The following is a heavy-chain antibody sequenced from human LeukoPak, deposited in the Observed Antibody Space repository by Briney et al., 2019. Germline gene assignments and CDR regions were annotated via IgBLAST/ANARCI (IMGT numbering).Heavy chain of an antibody. CDR2: INPNSGGT. V-gene: IGHV1-2*02. Sequence: ASVKVSCKASGYTFTGYYMHWVRQAPGRGLEWMGWINPNSGGTNYAQKFQGRVTMTRDTSISTAYMELSRLRSDDMAVYYCARGRYSSGYRGGVYYYYGMDVWGQGTTVTVSS. J-gene: IGHJ6*02. CDR3: ARGRYSSGYRGGVYYYYGMDV. CDR1: GYTFTGYY. D-gene: IGHD6-19*01.